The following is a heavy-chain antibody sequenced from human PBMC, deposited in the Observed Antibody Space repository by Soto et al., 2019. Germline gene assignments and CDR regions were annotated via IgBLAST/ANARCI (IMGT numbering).Heavy chain of an antibody. CDR3: ARGDSSWPNYYYYGMDV. D-gene: IGHD6-13*01. J-gene: IGHJ6*02. CDR2: IYPGDSDT. V-gene: IGHV5-51*01. Sequence: PGESLKISCKGSGYSFTSYWIGWVRQMPGKGLEWMGIIYPGDSDTRYSPSFQGQVTISADKSISTAYLQWSSLKASDTAMYYCARGDSSWPNYYYYGMDVWGQGTTVTVSS. CDR1: GYSFTSYW.